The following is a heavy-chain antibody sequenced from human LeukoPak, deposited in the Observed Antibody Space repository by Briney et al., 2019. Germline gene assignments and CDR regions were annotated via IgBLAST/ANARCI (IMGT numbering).Heavy chain of an antibody. V-gene: IGHV4-61*02. Sequence: KSSQTLSLTCTVSGGSISSGSYYWRWIRQPAGKGLEWIVRIYTSGSTSYNSSLQSRVTISVHTSKNQFSLKLSSVTAADTAVYYCAIGHYDSSGYPDWFDPWGQGTLVTVSS. CDR3: AIGHYDSSGYPDWFDP. D-gene: IGHD3-22*01. J-gene: IGHJ5*02. CDR2: IYTSGST. CDR1: GGSISSGSYY.